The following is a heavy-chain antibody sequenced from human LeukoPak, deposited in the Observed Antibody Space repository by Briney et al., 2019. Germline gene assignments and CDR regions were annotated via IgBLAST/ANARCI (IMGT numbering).Heavy chain of an antibody. CDR3: AKGSQQFDY. V-gene: IGHV3-23*01. D-gene: IGHD3-10*01. CDR1: GFTFSSYA. Sequence: GGSLRLSCAASGFTFSSYAMSWVRQAPGKGLEWVSTISGSGGTTYYADSVKGRFTISRDNSKNTLYLQMNSLRVEDTAVYYCAKGSQQFDYWGQGTLVTVAS. J-gene: IGHJ4*02. CDR2: ISGSGGTT.